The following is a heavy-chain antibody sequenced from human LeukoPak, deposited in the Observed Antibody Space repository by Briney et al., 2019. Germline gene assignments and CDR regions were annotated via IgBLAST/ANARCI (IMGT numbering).Heavy chain of an antibody. J-gene: IGHJ4*02. CDR2: INSDGSST. CDR3: ASSRVGATSDNDY. CDR1: GFTFSSYW. D-gene: IGHD1-26*01. Sequence: GGSLRLSCAASGFTFSSYWMHWVRQAPGKGLVWVSRINSDGSSTSYADSVKGRFTISRDNAKNTLYLRMNSLRAEDTAVYYCASSRVGATSDNDYWGQGTLVTVSS. V-gene: IGHV3-74*01.